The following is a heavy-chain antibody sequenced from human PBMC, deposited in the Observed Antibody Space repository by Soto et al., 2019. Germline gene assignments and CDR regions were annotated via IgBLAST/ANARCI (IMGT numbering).Heavy chain of an antibody. J-gene: IGHJ5*02. D-gene: IGHD3-10*01. CDR3: AKGPGYGSGSYYSSAPFDP. V-gene: IGHV3-23*01. CDR2: ISGGGGTT. CDR1: GFTFSTYA. Sequence: EVQQLESGGGLVQPGGSLRLSCAASGFTFSTYAMSWVRQAPGKGLEWVSSISGGGGTTYYADSVKGRFTISRDNSKNTLYLQMNSLRAEDTVVYYCAKGPGYGSGSYYSSAPFDPWGQGTLVTVSS.